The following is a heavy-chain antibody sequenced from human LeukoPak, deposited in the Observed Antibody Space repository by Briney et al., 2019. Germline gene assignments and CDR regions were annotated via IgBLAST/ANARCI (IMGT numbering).Heavy chain of an antibody. D-gene: IGHD1-26*01. CDR1: GYTLTELS. Sequence: ASVKVSCKVSGYTLTELSMHWVRQAPGKGLEWMGGFDPEDGETIYAQKFQGRVTMTEDTSTDTAYVELSSLRSEDTAVYYCATGNGRGSSYYYGMDVWGQGTTVTVSS. V-gene: IGHV1-24*01. CDR2: FDPEDGET. CDR3: ATGNGRGSSYYYGMDV. J-gene: IGHJ6*02.